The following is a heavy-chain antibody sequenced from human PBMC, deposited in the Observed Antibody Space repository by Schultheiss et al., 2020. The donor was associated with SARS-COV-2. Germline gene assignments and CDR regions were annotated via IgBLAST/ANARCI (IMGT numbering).Heavy chain of an antibody. CDR1: GFTFSNAW. CDR2: IYSGGST. CDR3: ASRYCSGGSCRLYAFDI. J-gene: IGHJ3*02. Sequence: GSLRLSCAASGFTFSNAWMSWVRQAPGKGLEWVSVIYSGGSTYYADSVKGRFTISRDNSKNTLYLQMNSLRAEDTAVYYCASRYCSGGSCRLYAFDIWGQGTMVTVSS. D-gene: IGHD2-15*01. V-gene: IGHV3-53*01.